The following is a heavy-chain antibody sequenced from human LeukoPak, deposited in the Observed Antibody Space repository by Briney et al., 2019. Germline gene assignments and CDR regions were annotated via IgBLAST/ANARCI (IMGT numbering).Heavy chain of an antibody. D-gene: IGHD3-22*01. J-gene: IGHJ4*02. V-gene: IGHV3-11*01. CDR2: IGNSGSPI. Sequence: PGGSLRLSCAASGFTFSDNYMSWIRQAPGKGVEWVSYIGNSGSPIYYADSVKGRFTISRDNAKNSLYLQMNSLRAEDTAVYYCVRGPSDSSLPGYWGQGTLVAVSS. CDR3: VRGPSDSSLPGY. CDR1: GFTFSDNY.